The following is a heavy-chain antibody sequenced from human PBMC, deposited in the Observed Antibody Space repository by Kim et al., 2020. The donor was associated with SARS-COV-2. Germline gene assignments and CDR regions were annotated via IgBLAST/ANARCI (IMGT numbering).Heavy chain of an antibody. CDR3: TRGIAQWGFDP. V-gene: IGHV3-49*03. Sequence: GGSLRLSCPASGFTFGNYAMSWFRQAPGKGLEWVGFIRSKAYDGTTEYSASVKSRITISRDDSTSIAYLQMNSLKTEDTAVYYCTRGIAQWGFDPWGQGPLVTASS. J-gene: IGHJ5*02. CDR2: IRSKAYDGTT. D-gene: IGHD6-13*01. CDR1: GFTFGNYA.